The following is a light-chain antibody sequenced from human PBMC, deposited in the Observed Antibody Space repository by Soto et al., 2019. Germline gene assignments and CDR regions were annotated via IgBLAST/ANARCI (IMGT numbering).Light chain of an antibody. Sequence: DIQMTQSPSTLSWSVGDRVTITCRASQTISSWLAWYQQKPGKAPKLLIYNASTLKSGVPSRFSGSGSGTEFTLTISSLQPDDFATYYCQHYNSYSEAFGQGTKVDIK. CDR2: NAS. V-gene: IGKV1-5*03. CDR1: QTISSW. J-gene: IGKJ1*01. CDR3: QHYNSYSEA.